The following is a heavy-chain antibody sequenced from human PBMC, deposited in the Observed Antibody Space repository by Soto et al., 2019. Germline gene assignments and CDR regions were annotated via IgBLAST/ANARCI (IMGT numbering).Heavy chain of an antibody. V-gene: IGHV3-7*01. J-gene: IGHJ4*02. CDR3: ARDGIGGTTFSENFDH. CDR2: IKPDGGEK. Sequence: AGSVRLSCAASGFTFSAYWMSWLRQAPGKGLEWVAGIKPDGGEKNYVDSVKGRFTISRDNAKNSLYLEMNSLRAEDTAVYYCARDGIGGTTFSENFDHWGKGNLVTVSS. D-gene: IGHD2-15*01. CDR1: GFTFSAYW.